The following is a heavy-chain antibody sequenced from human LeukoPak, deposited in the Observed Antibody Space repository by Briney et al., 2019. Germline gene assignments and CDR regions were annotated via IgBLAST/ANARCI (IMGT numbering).Heavy chain of an antibody. V-gene: IGHV2-70*11. CDR2: IDWDDDK. J-gene: IGHJ4*02. CDR3: ARIYCSGGSCYLPFDY. CDR1: GFSLSTSGMC. D-gene: IGHD2-15*01. Sequence: SGPALVKPTQTLTLTCTFSGFSLSTSGMCVSWIRQPPGKALEWLARIDWDDDKYYSTSLKTRLTISKDTSKNQVVLTMTNMDPVDTATYCCARIYCSGGSCYLPFDYWGQGTLVTVSS.